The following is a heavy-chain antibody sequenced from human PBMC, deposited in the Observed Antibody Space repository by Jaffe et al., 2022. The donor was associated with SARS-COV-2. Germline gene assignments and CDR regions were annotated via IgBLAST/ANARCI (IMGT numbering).Heavy chain of an antibody. CDR2: IIPIFGTA. J-gene: IGHJ3*02. D-gene: IGHD2-21*02. Sequence: QVQLVQSGAEVKKPGSSVKVSCKASGGTFSSYAISWVRQAPGQGLEWMGGIIPIFGTANYAQKFQGRVTITADESTSTAYMELSSLRSEDTAVYYCARDQVPAAGGHIVVVTPPSDAFDIWGQGTMVTVSS. CDR3: ARDQVPAAGGHIVVVTPPSDAFDI. CDR1: GGTFSSYA. V-gene: IGHV1-69*01.